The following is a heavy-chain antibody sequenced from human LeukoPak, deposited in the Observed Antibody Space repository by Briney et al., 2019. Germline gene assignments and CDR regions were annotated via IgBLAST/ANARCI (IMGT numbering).Heavy chain of an antibody. CDR1: GFTFSSYS. V-gene: IGHV3-21*05. D-gene: IGHD3-22*01. J-gene: IGHJ4*02. CDR3: ARANYYDSTGLYYFDY. Sequence: KSGGSLRLSCAASGFTFSSYSMNWVPQAPGKGLEWVSNISSSSSYTNYADPVKGRFTISRDNAKNSLYLQMNSLRAEDTAVYYCARANYYDSTGLYYFDYWGQGTLVTVSS. CDR2: ISSSSSYT.